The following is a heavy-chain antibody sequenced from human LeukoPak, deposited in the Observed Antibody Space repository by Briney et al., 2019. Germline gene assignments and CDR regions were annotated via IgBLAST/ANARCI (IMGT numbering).Heavy chain of an antibody. CDR3: ARGTSGGYFDY. J-gene: IGHJ4*02. CDR2: INSDGFST. V-gene: IGHV3-74*01. D-gene: IGHD1-26*01. Sequence: GESLKISCAASGFTFSSFWIHWVRQVPGKGLVWVSRINSDGFSTSYADSVKGRFTISRDNAKHTLYLQMNSLRAEDTAVYYCARGTSGGYFDYWGQGTLVTVSS. CDR1: GFTFSSFW.